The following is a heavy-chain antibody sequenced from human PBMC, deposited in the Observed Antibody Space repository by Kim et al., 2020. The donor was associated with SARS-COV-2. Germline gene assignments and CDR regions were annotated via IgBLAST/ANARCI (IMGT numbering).Heavy chain of an antibody. CDR3: VSPVVPAAIYLQH. V-gene: IGHV3-30-3*01. CDR1: GFTFSSYA. CDR2: ISYDGSNK. Sequence: GGSLRLSCAASGFTFSSYAMHWVRQAPGKGLEWVAVISYDGSNKYYADSVKGRFTISRDNSKNTLYLQMNSLRAEDTAVYYCVSPVVPAAIYLQHWGQGT. D-gene: IGHD2-2*01. J-gene: IGHJ1*01.